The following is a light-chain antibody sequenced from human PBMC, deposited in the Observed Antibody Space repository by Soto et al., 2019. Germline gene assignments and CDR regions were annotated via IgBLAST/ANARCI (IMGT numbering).Light chain of an antibody. CDR1: SSDVGGYKY. V-gene: IGLV2-14*03. CDR2: DVS. CDR3: SSYTSTNRGIV. Sequence: QSVLTQPASVSGSLGQSITISCTGTSSDVGGYKYVSWCQQSPGKAPQLLIYDVSNRPSGVSNRFSGSKSGNTASLTISGLQAADEANYYCSSYTSTNRGIVFGTGTKVTVL. J-gene: IGLJ1*01.